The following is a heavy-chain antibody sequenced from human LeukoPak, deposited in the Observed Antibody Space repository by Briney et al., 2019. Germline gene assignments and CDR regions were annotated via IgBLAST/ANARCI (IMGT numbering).Heavy chain of an antibody. V-gene: IGHV3-30*02. CDR3: AKDHCGSCSGDDYFDH. Sequence: PGGSLRLSFAGSEFTSSPIGIHWSRKPPGKGRDWVAFFRDHGSNKYYAESVKGRFTISRDNSKNTLHLQMKSLRAEDTAVYYCAKDHCGSCSGDDYFDHWGQGALVTVSS. CDR2: FRDHGSNK. CDR1: EFTSSPIG. J-gene: IGHJ4*02. D-gene: IGHD2-15*01.